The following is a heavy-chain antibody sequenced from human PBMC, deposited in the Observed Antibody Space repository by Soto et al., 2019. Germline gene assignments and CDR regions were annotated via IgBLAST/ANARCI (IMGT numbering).Heavy chain of an antibody. J-gene: IGHJ3*02. CDR3: ASVWWSRDGNHEAFEI. CDR1: GGSISSYY. Sequence: QVQLQESGPGLVKPSETLSLTCTVSGGSISSYYWSWIRQPPGKGLEWIGYIYYSGSTNYTPSLKSRVTISVDTSKNQFSLKLSSVTAADTAVYYCASVWWSRDGNHEAFEIWGQGTMVTVSS. V-gene: IGHV4-59*08. D-gene: IGHD2-15*01. CDR2: IYYSGST.